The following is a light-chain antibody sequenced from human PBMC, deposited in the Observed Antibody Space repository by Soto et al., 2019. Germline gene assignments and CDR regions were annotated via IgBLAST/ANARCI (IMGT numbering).Light chain of an antibody. V-gene: IGLV2-23*02. J-gene: IGLJ1*01. Sequence: QTALTQPAPVSGYPGDSLTISCTGLSSDVGSYILVSWYQQHPGKAPKLMIFEVSKRPSGVSNRFSGSKSGNTASLTISGLQAEDEADYYCCTYAGSSTYVFGTGT. CDR2: EVS. CDR1: SSDVGSYIL. CDR3: CTYAGSSTYV.